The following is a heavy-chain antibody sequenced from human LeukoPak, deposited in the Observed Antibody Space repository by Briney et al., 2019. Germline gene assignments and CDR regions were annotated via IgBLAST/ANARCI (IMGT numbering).Heavy chain of an antibody. CDR1: GFAFSNYG. V-gene: IGHV3-23*01. Sequence: GGTLRLSCAASGFAFSNYGMNWVRQAPGKGLEWVSGITGSGSTTYYADSVKGRFTISRDNSKNTLYLQMNSLRAEDTAVYYCAKLGYSYGYSGLYWYFDLWGRGTLVTVSS. CDR2: ITGSGSTT. D-gene: IGHD5-18*01. CDR3: AKLGYSYGYSGLYWYFDL. J-gene: IGHJ2*01.